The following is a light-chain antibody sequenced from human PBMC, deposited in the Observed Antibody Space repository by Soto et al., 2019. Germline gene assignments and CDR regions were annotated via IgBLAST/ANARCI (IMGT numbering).Light chain of an antibody. CDR1: QGIRND. Sequence: AIQMTQSPSSLSASVGDRVTIACRASQGIRNDLVWYQQKPGKAPNLLIYAASSLQSGVPSRFSGSGSGTDFNLTISSLQPEDFATYYCLQHYNYPRTFGQGTKVEIK. V-gene: IGKV1-6*01. CDR2: AAS. CDR3: LQHYNYPRT. J-gene: IGKJ1*01.